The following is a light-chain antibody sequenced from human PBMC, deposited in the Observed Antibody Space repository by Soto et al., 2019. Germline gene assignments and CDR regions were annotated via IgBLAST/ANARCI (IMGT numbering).Light chain of an antibody. CDR3: QQRSNWPPLT. V-gene: IGKV3-11*01. J-gene: IGKJ4*01. CDR2: DAS. CDR1: QSVSSY. Sequence: EIVLTQSPATLSLSPGERATLSCRASQSVSSYLAWYQQKPGQAPRLLIYDASNRATGIPARFSGSGSETDFTLIISSLEPEDFAVYYCQQRSNWPPLTFGGGTKVEIK.